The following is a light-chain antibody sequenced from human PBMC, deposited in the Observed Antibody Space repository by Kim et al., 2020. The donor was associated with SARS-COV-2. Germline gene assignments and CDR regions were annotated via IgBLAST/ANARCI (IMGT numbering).Light chain of an antibody. Sequence: RQTATLTCTGNGNNVGNQGAAWLQQHQGHPPKLLSYRNNNRPSGISERLSASRSGNTASLTITGLQPEDEADYYCSAWDSSLSARVFGGGTKVTVL. CDR3: SAWDSSLSARV. CDR2: RNN. J-gene: IGLJ3*02. CDR1: GNNVGNQG. V-gene: IGLV10-54*01.